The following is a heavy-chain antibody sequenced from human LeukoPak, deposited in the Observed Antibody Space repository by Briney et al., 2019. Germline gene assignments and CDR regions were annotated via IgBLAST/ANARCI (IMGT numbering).Heavy chain of an antibody. CDR1: GYTFTSYY. J-gene: IGHJ4*02. CDR3: ARVVPAVTERYFDY. Sequence: ASVKVSCKASGYTFTSYYMHWVRQAPGQGLEWMGWINPNSGGTNYAQKFQGRVTMTRDTSISTAYMELSRLRSDDTAVYYCARVVPAVTERYFDYWGQGTLVTVSS. CDR2: INPNSGGT. D-gene: IGHD2-2*01. V-gene: IGHV1-2*02.